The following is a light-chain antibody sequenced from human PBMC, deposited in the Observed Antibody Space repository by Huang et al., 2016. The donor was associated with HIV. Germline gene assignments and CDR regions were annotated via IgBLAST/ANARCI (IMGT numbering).Light chain of an antibody. J-gene: IGKJ1*01. CDR1: QCVLSSATNKNY. CDR3: QQYYTSPQT. Sequence: DIVMTQSPDSLAVSLGEAATLTCRSSQCVLSSATNKNYLAWFQQKSGQSPKFLMFWASTREAGVPDRFSGSGSGTHFTLTINNVKTEDVAIYYCQQYYTSPQTFGPGTRVEI. CDR2: WAS. V-gene: IGKV4-1*01.